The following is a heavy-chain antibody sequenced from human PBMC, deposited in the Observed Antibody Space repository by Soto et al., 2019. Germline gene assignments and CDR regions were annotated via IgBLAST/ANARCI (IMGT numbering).Heavy chain of an antibody. CDR1: SGSITSSNW. J-gene: IGHJ4*02. CDR3: AINRYGGYDFDY. D-gene: IGHD5-12*01. V-gene: IGHV4-4*02. Sequence: QVQLQESGPGLVKPSGTLSLTCAVSSGSITSSNWWSWVRQPPGKGLEWIGEVSHTGNTNYSPSLKSRFTISVGKSRNQFSLRLSSVTAADTGVYYCAINRYGGYDFDYWGQGTLVTVSS. CDR2: VSHTGNT.